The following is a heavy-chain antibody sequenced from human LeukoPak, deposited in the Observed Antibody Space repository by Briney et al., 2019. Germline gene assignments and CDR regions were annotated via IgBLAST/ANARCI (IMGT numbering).Heavy chain of an antibody. Sequence: GSVKVSCKASGYTFTSYYMHWVRQAPGEGLEWMGIINPSGGSTSYAQKFQGRVTMTRDTSTSTVYMELSSLRSEDTAVYYCARELSGDYHLLGPWGQGTMVTVSS. J-gene: IGHJ3*01. V-gene: IGHV1-46*01. D-gene: IGHD3/OR15-3a*01. CDR2: INPSGGST. CDR1: GYTFTSYY. CDR3: ARELSGDYHLLGP.